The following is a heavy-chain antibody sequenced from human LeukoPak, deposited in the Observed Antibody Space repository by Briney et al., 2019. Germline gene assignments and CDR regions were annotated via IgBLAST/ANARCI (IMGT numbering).Heavy chain of an antibody. J-gene: IGHJ4*02. V-gene: IGHV3-21*04. Sequence: GGSLRLSCAASGFTFSRFSMNWVRQAPGKGLGWVSSISSSGTYIYYADSVKGRFTISRDSAKNSLYLQMNSLRAEDTAVYYCAKATLRTTVVKGVLDYWGQGTLVTVSS. CDR2: ISSSGTYI. D-gene: IGHD4-23*01. CDR3: AKATLRTTVVKGVLDY. CDR1: GFTFSRFS.